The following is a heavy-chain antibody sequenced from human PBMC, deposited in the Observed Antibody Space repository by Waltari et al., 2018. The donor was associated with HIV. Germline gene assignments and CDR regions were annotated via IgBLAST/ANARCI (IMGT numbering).Heavy chain of an antibody. D-gene: IGHD3-22*01. CDR2: INHSGST. CDR1: GGSFSGYY. J-gene: IGHJ4*02. V-gene: IGHV4-34*01. CDR3: ARGTFTYYYDSSGYFHFDY. Sequence: QVQLQQWGAGLLKPSETLSLTCAVYGGSFSGYYWTWIRQPPGKGLEWIGEINHSGSTNYNPSLKSRVTISIDTSKNQFSLKLSSVTAADTAVYYCARGTFTYYYDSSGYFHFDYWGQGTLVTVSS.